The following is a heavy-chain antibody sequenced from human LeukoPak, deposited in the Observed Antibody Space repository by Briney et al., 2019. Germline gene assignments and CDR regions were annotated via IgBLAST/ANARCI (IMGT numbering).Heavy chain of an antibody. Sequence: TLSLTCTVSGGSISSGYSWTWIRQPAGEGLEWIGRIYISGRTDYNLSLKSRITISLDTSKNQFSLEMNSVTAADTAVYYCTRGWSSGGAFDIWGQGTMVTVSS. D-gene: IGHD6-19*01. CDR3: TRGWSSGGAFDI. V-gene: IGHV4-61*02. CDR1: GGSISSGYS. CDR2: IYISGRT. J-gene: IGHJ3*02.